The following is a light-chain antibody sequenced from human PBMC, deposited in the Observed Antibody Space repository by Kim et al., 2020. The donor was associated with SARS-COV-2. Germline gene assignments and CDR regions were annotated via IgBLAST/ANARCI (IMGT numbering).Light chain of an antibody. CDR3: CSYAGRKKV. J-gene: IGLJ3*02. Sequence: QSALTQPPSASGSPGQSVTISCSGTSSDIGAYNYGSWYQQHPGKAPRLLIYEVTTRPSGVPDRFSGSKSGNTASLPVSGLQVEDEADYYCCSYAGRKKVFGGGTQLTVL. CDR1: SSDIGAYNY. CDR2: EVT. V-gene: IGLV2-8*01.